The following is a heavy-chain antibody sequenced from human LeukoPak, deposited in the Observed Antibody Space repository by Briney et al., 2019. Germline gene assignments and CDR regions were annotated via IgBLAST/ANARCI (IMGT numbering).Heavy chain of an antibody. J-gene: IGHJ4*02. V-gene: IGHV4-59*01. CDR1: GGPISSNY. CDR2: IYYSGST. D-gene: IGHD3-16*01. CDR3: TRGTPGGSY. Sequence: SETLSLTCTVSGGPISSNYWSWIRQPPGKGLEWIGCIYYSGSTNYNPSLKSRVTISVDRPKNQFSLKLSSVTAADTAVHYCTRGTPGGSYWGQGTLVTVSS.